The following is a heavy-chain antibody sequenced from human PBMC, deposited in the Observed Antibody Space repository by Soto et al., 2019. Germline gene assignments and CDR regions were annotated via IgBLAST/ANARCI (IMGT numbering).Heavy chain of an antibody. D-gene: IGHD3-9*01. CDR3: GRLEGLATISYYFDY. V-gene: IGHV4-39*01. CDR2: VYYSGST. CDR1: GASISSGYY. Sequence: SETLSLTCTVSGASISSGYYWTWIRQPPGKGLEWIGSVYYSGSTYYNPSLESRVTISVDKSKNQFSLKLMSLSAADTAVYYCGRLEGLATISYYFDYWGQGALVTVSS. J-gene: IGHJ4*02.